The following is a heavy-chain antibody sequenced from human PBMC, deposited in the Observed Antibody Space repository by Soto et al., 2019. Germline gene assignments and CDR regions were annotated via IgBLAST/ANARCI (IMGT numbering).Heavy chain of an antibody. Sequence: PSETLSLTCTVSGGSISSSSYYWGWIRQPPGKGLEWIGSIYYSGSTYYNPSLKSRVTISVDTSKNQFSLKLSSVTAADTAVYYCARHSVPPRGYSYGEANWFDPWGQGTLVTVSS. D-gene: IGHD5-18*01. J-gene: IGHJ5*02. CDR1: GGSISSSSYY. CDR3: ARHSVPPRGYSYGEANWFDP. CDR2: IYYSGST. V-gene: IGHV4-39*01.